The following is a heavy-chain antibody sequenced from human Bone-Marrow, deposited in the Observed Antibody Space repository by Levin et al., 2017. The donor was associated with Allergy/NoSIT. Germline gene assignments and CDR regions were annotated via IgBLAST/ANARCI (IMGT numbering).Heavy chain of an antibody. D-gene: IGHD3-10*01. J-gene: IGHJ3*01. Sequence: GGSLRLSCVASGFRFSSHNMKWVRQAPGKGLEWLSYIGSSGNTIHYADSLKGRFTISRDNAKNSLFLQMNSLRVEDTAVYYCARDDIGGSESFDLWGLGTLVTVSS. V-gene: IGHV3-48*04. CDR1: GFRFSSHN. CDR3: ARDDIGGSESFDL. CDR2: IGSSGNTI.